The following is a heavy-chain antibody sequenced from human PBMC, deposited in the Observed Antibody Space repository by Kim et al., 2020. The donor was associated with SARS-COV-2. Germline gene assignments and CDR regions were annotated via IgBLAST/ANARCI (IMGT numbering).Heavy chain of an antibody. CDR1: GYTFPSEW. D-gene: IGHD2-15*01. J-gene: IGHJ6*02. CDR2: IYPGDSDT. Sequence: GESLKISCKASGYTFPSEWIGWVRQMPGKGLEWMGIIYPGDSDTRYNPSFEGQVTIAADKSISTAYLQWSSLKPSDSAVYFCARHLVKTGFFDFSSNLYSPHYYGLDAWGQGTTVTVSS. V-gene: IGHV5-51*01. CDR3: ARHLVKTGFFDFSSNLYSPHYYGLDA.